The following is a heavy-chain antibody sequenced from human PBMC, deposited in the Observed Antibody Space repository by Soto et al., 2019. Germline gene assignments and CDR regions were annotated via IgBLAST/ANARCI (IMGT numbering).Heavy chain of an antibody. CDR3: ARDLGDWNYLVQSYYYYYGMDV. D-gene: IGHD1-7*01. Sequence: QVQLVESGGGVVQPGRSLRLSCAASGFTFGSYAMHWVRQAPGKGLEWVAVISYDGSNKYYADSLKGRFTISRDNSKNTLYLQMNSLRAEDTAVYYCARDLGDWNYLVQSYYYYYGMDVWGLGTTVTVSS. CDR1: GFTFGSYA. CDR2: ISYDGSNK. J-gene: IGHJ6*02. V-gene: IGHV3-30-3*01.